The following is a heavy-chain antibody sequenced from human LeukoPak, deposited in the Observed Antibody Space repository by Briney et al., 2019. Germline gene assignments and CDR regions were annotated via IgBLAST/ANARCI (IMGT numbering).Heavy chain of an antibody. V-gene: IGHV3-21*01. J-gene: IGHJ6*03. D-gene: IGHD2-2*01. CDR3: ARVPGSTSRYHYYYMDV. CDR1: GFTFSSFS. Sequence: GGSLRLSCAASGFTFSSFSMNWVRQAPGKGLEWVSSISGSGTYIYYADSLKGRFTISRDNAKSSLYLQMNSLRAEDTAVYYCARVPGSTSRYHYYYMDVWGKGTTVTVSS. CDR2: ISGSGTYI.